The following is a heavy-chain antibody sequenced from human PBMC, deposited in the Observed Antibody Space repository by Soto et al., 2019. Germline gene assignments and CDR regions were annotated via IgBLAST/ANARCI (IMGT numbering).Heavy chain of an antibody. CDR3: ARGGRELANPHPYLY. Sequence: ASVKVSCKASGGTFDSYAISWVRQAPGQGLEWMGGVIPRFLKGNYAQKFQGRVSITADKSTNTVYMEMNSLMSEDTAVYFCARGGRELANPHPYLYWGQGNQVTVSS. CDR1: GGTFDSYA. D-gene: IGHD6-13*01. V-gene: IGHV1-69*06. CDR2: VIPRFLKG. J-gene: IGHJ4*02.